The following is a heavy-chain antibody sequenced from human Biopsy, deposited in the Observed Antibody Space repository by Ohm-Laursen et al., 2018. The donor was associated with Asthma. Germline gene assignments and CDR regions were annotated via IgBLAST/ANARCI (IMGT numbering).Heavy chain of an antibody. CDR3: SRDRGESGYDFGRYDY. CDR2: IYSGGTS. CDR1: GFTVSRDH. D-gene: IGHD5-12*01. Sequence: SLRLSCAASGFTVSRDHMFWVRQAPGKGLEWVSVIYSGGTSHTADSVRGRFTISRDYSKNSLYLQMNSLRAEDTAVYYCSRDRGESGYDFGRYDYWGQGTLVTVSS. J-gene: IGHJ4*02. V-gene: IGHV3-53*01.